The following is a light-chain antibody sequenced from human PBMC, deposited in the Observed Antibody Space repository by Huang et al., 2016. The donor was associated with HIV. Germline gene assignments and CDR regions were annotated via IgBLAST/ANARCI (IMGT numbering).Light chain of an antibody. Sequence: EIVLTQSPATLPLSPGERATLPCRASQSVGGYLAWYQQKPGQAPRPLIYDTSTRATGIPASCSGSGSATDFTLTLSSLEPEDFAVYYCQQPGSFGQGTKVDIK. J-gene: IGKJ2*01. CDR3: QQPGS. CDR1: QSVGGY. V-gene: IGKV3-11*01. CDR2: DTS.